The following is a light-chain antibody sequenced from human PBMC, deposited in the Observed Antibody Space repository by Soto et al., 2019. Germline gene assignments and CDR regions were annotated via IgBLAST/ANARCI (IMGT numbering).Light chain of an antibody. V-gene: IGKV3-20*01. CDR1: QSISSSY. CDR2: GAS. Sequence: EIVLTQSPGTLSLSPGERATLSCRVSQSISSSYLAWYQQKPGQAPRLLIYGASSRAVGIPDNFSGSGSGTDFTLTISRLEPEDFAVYYCQQYGTSPWTFGQGTKVEIK. CDR3: QQYGTSPWT. J-gene: IGKJ1*01.